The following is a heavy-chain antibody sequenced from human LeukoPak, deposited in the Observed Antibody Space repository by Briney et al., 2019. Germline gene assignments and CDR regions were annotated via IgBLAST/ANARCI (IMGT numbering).Heavy chain of an antibody. D-gene: IGHD1-1*01. CDR1: GFTFSSYA. CDR3: AKVPNGREANCFDP. V-gene: IGHV3-23*01. J-gene: IGHJ5*02. Sequence: GSLRLSCAASGFTFSSYAMSWFRQAPGKGLEWVSAISGSGGSTYYADSVKGRFTMSRDNSKTTLYLQMNSLRAEDTAVYYCAKVPNGREANCFDPWGRGPVGTVSA. CDR2: ISGSGGST.